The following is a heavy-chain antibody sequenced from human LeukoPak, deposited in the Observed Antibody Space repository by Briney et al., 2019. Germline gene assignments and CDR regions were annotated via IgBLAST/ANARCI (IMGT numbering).Heavy chain of an antibody. J-gene: IGHJ4*02. Sequence: SGTLSLTCTVSGVSISSSSYYWGWIRQPPGKGLEWIGGIYYSGSTYYNPSLKSRVTISVDTSKNQFSLKLSPVTAADTAVYYCARQSPTPGASKPPRALFDYWGQGTLVTVSS. D-gene: IGHD7-27*01. CDR1: GVSISSSSYY. CDR2: IYYSGST. V-gene: IGHV4-39*01. CDR3: ARQSPTPGASKPPRALFDY.